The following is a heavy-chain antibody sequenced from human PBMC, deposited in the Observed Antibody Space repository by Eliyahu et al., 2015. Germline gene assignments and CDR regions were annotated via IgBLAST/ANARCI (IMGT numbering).Heavy chain of an antibody. D-gene: IGHD7-27*01. CDR2: IAPKTENYAT. V-gene: IGHV3-73*02. CDR1: XFTFSGSS. Sequence: EVQLVESGGGLVQPGGSLKLXCAAXXFTFSGSSIHWVRQASGKGLEXLGRIAPKTENYATAYAASVRGRFSVSRDDSKNTAFLQMNSLKTEDTAVYYCYETLSPGDIWGQGTLVTVSS. J-gene: IGHJ4*02. CDR3: YETLSPGDI.